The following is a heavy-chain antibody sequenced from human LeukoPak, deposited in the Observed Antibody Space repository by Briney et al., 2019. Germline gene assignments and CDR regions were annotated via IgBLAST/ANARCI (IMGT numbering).Heavy chain of an antibody. CDR3: ARGAEPGNFYYYYGMDV. J-gene: IGHJ6*02. V-gene: IGHV1-2*02. D-gene: IGHD1-7*01. CDR1: GYTFTGYY. CDR2: INPNSGGT. Sequence: ASVKVSCKASGYTFTGYYMHWVRQAPGQGLEWMGWINPNSGGTNYAQKFQGRVTMTRDTSISTAYMELSRLRSEDTAVYYCARGAEPGNFYYYYGMDVWGQGTTVTVSS.